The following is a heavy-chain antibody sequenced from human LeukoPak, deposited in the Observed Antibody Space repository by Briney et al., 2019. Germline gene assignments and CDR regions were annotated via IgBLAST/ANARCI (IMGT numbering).Heavy chain of an antibody. CDR3: ASQDYDFWSGHPPRYYYYMDV. Sequence: GASVKVSCKASGYTFTGYYMHWVRQAPGQGLEWMGWINPNSGGTNYAQKFQGRVTMTRDTSISTAYMELSRLRSDDTAVYYCASQDYDFWSGHPPRYYYYMDVWGKGTTVTVSS. J-gene: IGHJ6*03. CDR2: INPNSGGT. CDR1: GYTFTGYY. V-gene: IGHV1-2*02. D-gene: IGHD3-3*01.